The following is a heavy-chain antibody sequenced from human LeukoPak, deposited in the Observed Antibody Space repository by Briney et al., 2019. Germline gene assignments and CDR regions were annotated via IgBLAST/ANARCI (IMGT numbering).Heavy chain of an antibody. J-gene: IGHJ3*02. D-gene: IGHD4-23*01. CDR3: AREVGGHDAFDI. CDR1: GGSLSNY. CDR2: IYYSGST. V-gene: IGHV4-59*01. Sequence: SETLSLTCTVSGGSLSNYWSWIRQPPGKGLEWIGYIYYSGSTNYNPSLKSRVTISVDTSKNQFSLKLSSVTAADTAVYYCAREVGGHDAFDIWGQGTMVTVSS.